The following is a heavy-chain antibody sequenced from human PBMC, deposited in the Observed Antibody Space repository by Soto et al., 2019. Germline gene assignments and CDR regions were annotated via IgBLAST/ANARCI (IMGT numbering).Heavy chain of an antibody. V-gene: IGHV3-72*01. D-gene: IGHD1-26*01. CDR3: ARSGTYSFDY. CDR1: GFTFSDHY. Sequence: LRLSCAASGFTFSDHYMDWVRQAPGKGLEWVGRSGNKANSYTIEYAASVKGRFTISRDDSQNSLYLQMNSLKTEDTAVYYCARSGTYSFDYWGQGTLVTVSS. CDR2: SGNKANSYTI. J-gene: IGHJ4*02.